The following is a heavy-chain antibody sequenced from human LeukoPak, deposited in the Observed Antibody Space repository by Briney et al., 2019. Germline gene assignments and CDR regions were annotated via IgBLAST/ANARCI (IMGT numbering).Heavy chain of an antibody. J-gene: IGHJ6*04. CDR3: ARPLRSGTNTVVGYYYGMDV. CDR1: GGTFSSYA. CDR2: IIPIFGTA. V-gene: IGHV1-69*13. D-gene: IGHD1-14*01. Sequence: GASVKVSCKASGGTFSSYAISWVRQAPGQGLEWMGGIIPIFGTANYAQKFQGRVTITADESTSTAYMELSSLRSEGTAVYYCARPLRSGTNTVVGYYYGMDVWGKGTTVTVSS.